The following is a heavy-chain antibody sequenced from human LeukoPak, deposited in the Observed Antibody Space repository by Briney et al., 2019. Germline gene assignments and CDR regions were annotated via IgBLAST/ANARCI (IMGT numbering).Heavy chain of an antibody. CDR2: IRSSGDIT. CDR1: GFTFSSYW. CDR3: AKATKTVSTLKQSFDY. D-gene: IGHD5/OR15-5a*01. J-gene: IGHJ4*02. V-gene: IGHV3-23*01. Sequence: GGSLRLSCAASGFTFSSYWMSWVRQAPGKGLEWVSGIRSSGDITYYADSVKGRFTISRDNSMNTLYLLMNSLRAEDTAVYYCAKATKTVSTLKQSFDYWGQGTLVTVSS.